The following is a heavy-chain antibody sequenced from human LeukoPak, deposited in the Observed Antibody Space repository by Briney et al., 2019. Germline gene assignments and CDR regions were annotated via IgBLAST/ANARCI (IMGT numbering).Heavy chain of an antibody. J-gene: IGHJ4*02. D-gene: IGHD1-1*01. CDR3: ASGKYNWNFDY. Sequence: GGSLRLSCVDSGFTFSNSWMHWVRQAPGKGLEWVANIQQDGSATHYVDSVKGRFTISRDNARKSLYLQMHSLRAEDTAVYYCASGKYNWNFDYWGQGTLVTVSS. CDR1: GFTFSNSW. CDR2: IQQDGSAT. V-gene: IGHV3-7*01.